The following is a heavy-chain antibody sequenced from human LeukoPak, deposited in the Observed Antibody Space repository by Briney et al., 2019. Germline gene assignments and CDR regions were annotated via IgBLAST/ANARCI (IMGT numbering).Heavy chain of an antibody. V-gene: IGHV4-59*01. D-gene: IGHD6-19*01. CDR1: GGSISSYY. CDR3: ARGPYSSGWYWMFDY. J-gene: IGHJ4*02. CDR2: IYYTGST. Sequence: SETLSLTCTVSGGSISSYYWSWIRQPPGKGLEWVGYIYYTGSTNYNPSLKSRVTISVDTSKNQFSLKLNSVTAADTAVYFCARGPYSSGWYWMFDYWGQGILVTVSS.